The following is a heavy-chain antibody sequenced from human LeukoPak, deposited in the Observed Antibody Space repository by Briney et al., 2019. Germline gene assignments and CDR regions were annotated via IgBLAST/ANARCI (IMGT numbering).Heavy chain of an antibody. D-gene: IGHD3-22*01. CDR1: GFTFSSYS. J-gene: IGHJ4*02. Sequence: GRSLRLSCAASGFTFSSYSMNWVRQAPGKGLEWVSYISSSSSTIYYADSVKGRFTISRDNAKNSLYLQMNSLRAEDTAVYYCARDRVPLGNPYYYDSSGPAFDYWGQGTLVTVSS. CDR3: ARDRVPLGNPYYYDSSGPAFDY. CDR2: ISSSSSTI. V-gene: IGHV3-48*01.